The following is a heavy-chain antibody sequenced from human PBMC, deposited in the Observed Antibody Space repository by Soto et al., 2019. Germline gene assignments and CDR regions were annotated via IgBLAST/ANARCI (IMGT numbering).Heavy chain of an antibody. CDR1: GFIVSGTF. Sequence: EVRLVESGGGLVQPGGSLRLSCAASGFIVSGTFMTWVRQVPGKGPEWVATLSSDDKTYYADSVRGRFTISRDSSKNTLSPQMNTLRAEDTSVYHCARDIFGGSYDFWHGGQGTLVTVSS. D-gene: IGHD3-3*01. V-gene: IGHV3-66*01. J-gene: IGHJ4*02. CDR3: ARDIFGGSYDFWH. CDR2: LSSDDKT.